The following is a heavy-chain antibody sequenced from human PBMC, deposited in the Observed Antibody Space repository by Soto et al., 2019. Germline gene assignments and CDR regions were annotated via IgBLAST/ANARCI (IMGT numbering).Heavy chain of an antibody. V-gene: IGHV3-48*01. D-gene: IGHD5-12*01. Sequence: EVQLVESGGGLVQPGGSLRLSCAASGFTFSSYSMNWVRQAPGKGLEWVSYISSSSSTIYYADSVKGRFTISRDNAKNSLYLQMNSLRAEDTAVYYCARDRKQDIVATISLLPTGSDVWGKGTTVTVSS. CDR2: ISSSSSTI. CDR1: GFTFSSYS. CDR3: ARDRKQDIVATISLLPTGSDV. J-gene: IGHJ6*04.